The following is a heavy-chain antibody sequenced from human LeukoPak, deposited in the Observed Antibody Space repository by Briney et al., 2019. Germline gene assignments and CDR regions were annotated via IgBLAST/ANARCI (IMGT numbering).Heavy chain of an antibody. J-gene: IGHJ6*03. CDR3: ARYVGLRITIFGDDRYYMDV. V-gene: IGHV3-20*04. Sequence: PGGSLTLSWAVSGFTLDDFGMSWVRPAPGEGLGWVAGIIWNGGSTGYADSVKGRFNISRDNAKNSLYLQMNSLRAEDTALYYCARYVGLRITIFGDDRYYMDVWGKGTTVTVS. CDR1: GFTLDDFG. CDR2: IIWNGGST. D-gene: IGHD3-3*01.